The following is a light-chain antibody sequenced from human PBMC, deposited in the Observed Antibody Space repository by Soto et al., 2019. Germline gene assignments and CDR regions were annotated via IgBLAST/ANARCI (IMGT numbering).Light chain of an antibody. J-gene: IGLJ1*01. CDR3: SSYTSSSTYV. CDR1: SSDVGGYNY. V-gene: IGLV2-14*01. CDR2: EVS. Sequence: QSVLTQPASVSGSPGPSITISCTGTSSDVGGYNYVSWYQQHPGKAPQLMIYEVSNRPSGVSNRFSGAKSGNVASLTISWLQAEDEADYYCSSYTSSSTYVFGTGTKLTVL.